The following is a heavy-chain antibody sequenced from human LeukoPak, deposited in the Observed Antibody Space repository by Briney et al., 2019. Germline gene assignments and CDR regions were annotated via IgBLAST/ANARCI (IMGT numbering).Heavy chain of an antibody. CDR2: MKQDGSEK. D-gene: IGHD6-19*01. Sequence: GGSLRLSCAASGFTFSSYWMSWVRQAPGKGLEWVANMKQDGSEKYYVDSVKGRFTISRDNAKNSLYLQMNSLRAEDTAVYYCARGGQWLVLLPDYWGQGTLVTVSS. CDR3: ARGGQWLVLLPDY. J-gene: IGHJ4*02. V-gene: IGHV3-7*01. CDR1: GFTFSSYW.